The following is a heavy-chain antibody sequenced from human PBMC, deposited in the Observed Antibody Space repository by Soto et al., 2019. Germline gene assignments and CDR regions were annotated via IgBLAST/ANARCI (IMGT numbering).Heavy chain of an antibody. CDR3: ARGYYYDSSGYYGPNWFDP. D-gene: IGHD3-22*01. J-gene: IGHJ5*02. CDR2: IYHSGST. CDR1: GGSISSSNW. Sequence: GTLSLTCAVSGGSISSSNWWSWVRQPPGKGLEWIGEIYHSGSTNYNPSLKSRVTISVDKSKNQFSLKLSSVTAADTAVYYCARGYYYDSSGYYGPNWFDPWGQGTLVTVSS. V-gene: IGHV4-4*02.